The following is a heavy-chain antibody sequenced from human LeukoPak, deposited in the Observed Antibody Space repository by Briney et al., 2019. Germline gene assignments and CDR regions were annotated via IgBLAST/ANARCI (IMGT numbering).Heavy chain of an antibody. J-gene: IGHJ3*02. CDR2: IYYSGST. V-gene: IGHV4-39*07. Sequence: SETLSLTCTVSGASVSNNNYYWGWIRQPPGKGLEWIASIYYSGSTYYNPSLKSRVTISVDTSKNHLSLILSSVTAADTAAYYCAPGGYIGYGHAFDIWGQGTMVTVSS. CDR3: APGGYIGYGHAFDI. CDR1: GASVSNNNYY. D-gene: IGHD5-12*01.